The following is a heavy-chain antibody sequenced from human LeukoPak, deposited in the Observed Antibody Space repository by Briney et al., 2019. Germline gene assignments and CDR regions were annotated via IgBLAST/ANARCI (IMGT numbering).Heavy chain of an antibody. CDR3: ARGRITETTGAGY. CDR1: GGSFSGYY. Sequence: SETLSLTCAVYGGSFSGYYWSWIRQPPGKGLEWIGEINHSGSTHYNPSLKSRVTISVDTSKNQFSLKLNSVTAADTAVYYCARGRITETTGAGYWGQGTLVTVSS. D-gene: IGHD1-7*01. J-gene: IGHJ4*02. V-gene: IGHV4-34*01. CDR2: INHSGST.